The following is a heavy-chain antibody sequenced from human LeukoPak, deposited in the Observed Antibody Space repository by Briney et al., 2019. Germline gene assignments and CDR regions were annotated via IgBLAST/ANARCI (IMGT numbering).Heavy chain of an antibody. D-gene: IGHD3-22*01. J-gene: IGHJ4*02. CDR2: IYSGGST. V-gene: IGHV3-53*01. CDR3: ARDKYYDSTGYYYSDY. Sequence: GGSLRLSCAASGFTVSNNYMSWVRQVPGKGLEWVSVIYSGGSTYYIDSVKGRFTISRDNSKNTLYLQMSSLRAEDTAIYYCARDKYYDSTGYYYSDYWGQGTLVTVSS. CDR1: GFTVSNNY.